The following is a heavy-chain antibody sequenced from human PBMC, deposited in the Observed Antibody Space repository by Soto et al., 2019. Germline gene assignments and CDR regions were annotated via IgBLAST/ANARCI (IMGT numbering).Heavy chain of an antibody. CDR3: ARGPDRRSMVRGVMWY. D-gene: IGHD3-10*01. Sequence: PSETLSLTCAVYGGSFSGYYWSWIRQPPGKGLEWIGEINHSGGTNYNPSLKSRVTISVDTSKNQFSLKLSSVTAADTAVYYCARGPDRRSMVRGVMWYWGQGTLVTVSS. CDR1: GGSFSGYY. CDR2: INHSGGT. J-gene: IGHJ4*02. V-gene: IGHV4-34*01.